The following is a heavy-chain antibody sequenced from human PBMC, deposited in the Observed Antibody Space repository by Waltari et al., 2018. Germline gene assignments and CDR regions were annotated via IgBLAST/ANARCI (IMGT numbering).Heavy chain of an antibody. J-gene: IGHJ4*02. CDR1: GGTFSSYA. CDR3: ARDRYGSGRPGYFDY. CDR2: LIPSFGTA. V-gene: IGHV1-69*12. D-gene: IGHD3-10*01. Sequence: QVQLVQSGAEVKKPGSSVKVSCKASGGTFSSYAISWVRQAPGQGLEWMGRLIPSFGTANYAQKFQVRVTITADESTSTAYMELSSLRSEDTAVYYCARDRYGSGRPGYFDYWGQGTLVTVSS.